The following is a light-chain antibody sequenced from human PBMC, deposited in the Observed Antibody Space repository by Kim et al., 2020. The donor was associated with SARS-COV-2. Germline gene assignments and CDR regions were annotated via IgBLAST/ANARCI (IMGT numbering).Light chain of an antibody. J-gene: IGLJ3*02. Sequence: GQSISISCSGTTADIGGYNSVAWYQHHPGKAPHRIIFDVTYRPSGVSTRFSGAKSGNTASLTISELHPEDEADYYCSSYTRSTTWVFGGGTKLTVL. CDR3: SSYTRSTTWV. CDR1: TADIGGYNS. V-gene: IGLV2-14*03. CDR2: DVT.